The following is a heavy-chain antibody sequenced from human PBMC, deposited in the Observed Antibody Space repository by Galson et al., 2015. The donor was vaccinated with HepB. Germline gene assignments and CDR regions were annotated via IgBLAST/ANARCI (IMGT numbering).Heavy chain of an antibody. CDR2: ISGSGGST. CDR1: GFTFSSYA. J-gene: IGHJ4*02. CDR3: ARRGGGGYNYFDY. V-gene: IGHV3-23*01. Sequence: LRLSCAASGFTFSSYAMSWVRQAPGKGLEWVSAISGSGGSTYYADSVKGRFTISRDNSKNTPYLQMNSLRAEDTAVYYCARRGGGGYNYFDYWGQGTLVTVSS. D-gene: IGHD5-24*01.